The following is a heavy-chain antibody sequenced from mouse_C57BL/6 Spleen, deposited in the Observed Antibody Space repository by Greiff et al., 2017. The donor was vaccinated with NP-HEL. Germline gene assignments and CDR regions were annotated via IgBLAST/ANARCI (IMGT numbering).Heavy chain of an antibody. D-gene: IGHD2-4*01. CDR3: ARGDDYDYDWFAY. CDR2: ISYDGSN. Sequence: EVKLQESGPGLVKPSQSLSLTCSVTGYSITSGYYWNWIRQFPGNKLEWMGYISYDGSNNYNPSLKNRISITRDTSKNQFFLKLNSVTTEDTATYYCARGDDYDYDWFAYWGQGTLVTVSA. V-gene: IGHV3-6*01. J-gene: IGHJ3*01. CDR1: GYSITSGYY.